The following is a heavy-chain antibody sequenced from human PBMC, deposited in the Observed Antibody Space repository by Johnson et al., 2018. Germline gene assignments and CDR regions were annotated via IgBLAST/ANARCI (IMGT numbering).Heavy chain of an antibody. CDR3: TKDVGMGGAGYYYYGMDA. Sequence: VQLVESGGGLVQPGRSLRLSCAASGFRFDDYAMHWVRQAPGKGLEWVSGISWNSGSIGYADSVKGRFTISRDNARNSMYLQMNSLRGDDKALYYCTKDVGMGGAGYYYYGMDAWGQGTTVTVSS. V-gene: IGHV3-9*01. CDR2: ISWNSGSI. D-gene: IGHD3-9*01. CDR1: GFRFDDYA. J-gene: IGHJ6*02.